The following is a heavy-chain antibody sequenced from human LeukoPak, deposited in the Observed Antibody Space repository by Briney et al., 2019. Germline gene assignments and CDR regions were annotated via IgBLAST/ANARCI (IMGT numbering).Heavy chain of an antibody. V-gene: IGHV3-7*01. Sequence: GGSLRLSCEVSGFAFSNYWMMWVRQAPGKGLEWVASIDEDGSETNYVDSVTGRFTVSRDHAKNSLFLQMNSLRAEDTAVYYCVRYGRRANDQPFDVWGQGTMVTVSS. CDR1: GFAFSNYW. D-gene: IGHD1-1*01. CDR2: IDEDGSET. CDR3: VRYGRRANDQPFDV. J-gene: IGHJ3*01.